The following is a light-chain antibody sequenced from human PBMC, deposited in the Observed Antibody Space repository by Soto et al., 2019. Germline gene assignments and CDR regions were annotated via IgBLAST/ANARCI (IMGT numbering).Light chain of an antibody. CDR3: QQLFMYPPT. CDR1: QGIINY. V-gene: IGKV1-9*01. J-gene: IGKJ3*01. CDR2: GAS. Sequence: IRLTQSPSSLSASMGDRVTITCRASQGIINYLAWYQQKPGKAPKLLIYGASTLQGGVPSRFSGSGSGTDFTLTVSSLQPEDLANYYCQQLFMYPPTFGPGTKVDIK.